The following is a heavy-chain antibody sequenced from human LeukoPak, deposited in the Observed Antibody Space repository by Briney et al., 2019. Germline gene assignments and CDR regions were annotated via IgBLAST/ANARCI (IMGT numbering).Heavy chain of an antibody. Sequence: SGPTLVNPTQTLTLTCTFSGFSLSTRPLGVGWIRHPPGKALEWLALIYWTDDRRYSPSLKSRLTIAKDTSKNQVVLTMTNMDPVDTATYYCVHAITIFGVPRENWFDPWGQGTLVTVSS. CDR3: VHAITIFGVPRENWFDP. V-gene: IGHV2-5*01. CDR2: IYWTDDR. CDR1: GFSLSTRPLG. D-gene: IGHD3-3*01. J-gene: IGHJ5*02.